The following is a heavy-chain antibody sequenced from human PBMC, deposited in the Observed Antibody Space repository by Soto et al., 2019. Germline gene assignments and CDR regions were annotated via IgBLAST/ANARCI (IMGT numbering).Heavy chain of an antibody. Sequence: SETLSLTGSVSGCSISSSTSYWGWIRQPPGKGLEWIGSIFYTGNTYYNPSLRSRVTISVSTSKNQFSLKLTSVTAADTAVYSCARQEFSLYSSNWYPIDSWGQGTLVTVSS. CDR3: ARQEFSLYSSNWYPIDS. D-gene: IGHD6-13*01. J-gene: IGHJ4*02. CDR1: GCSISSSTSY. V-gene: IGHV4-39*01. CDR2: IFYTGNT.